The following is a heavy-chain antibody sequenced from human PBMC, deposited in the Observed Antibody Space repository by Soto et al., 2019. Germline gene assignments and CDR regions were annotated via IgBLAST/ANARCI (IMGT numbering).Heavy chain of an antibody. V-gene: IGHV3-9*01. Sequence: EVQLEESGGALVQPGRSLRLSCAASGFTFDDYAMYWVRQVLGKGLEWVSSISWNSGNIGYADSVKGRFTTSRDNAENSLYLQMNSLRPEDTALYYCVRSKGGYSYGTPFDYWGQGTQVTVSS. J-gene: IGHJ4*02. D-gene: IGHD5-18*01. CDR2: ISWNSGNI. CDR3: VRSKGGYSYGTPFDY. CDR1: GFTFDDYA.